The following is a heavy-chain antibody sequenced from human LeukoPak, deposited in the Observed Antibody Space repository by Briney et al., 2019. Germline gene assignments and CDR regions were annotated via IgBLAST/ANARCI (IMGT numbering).Heavy chain of an antibody. V-gene: IGHV1-2*02. CDR1: GYTFTGFY. CDR3: ATHRYYYDSHGYYRPTWFDY. Sequence: ASVKVSYKASGYTFTGFYIQWVRQAPGLGLEWMGWLNPNSGGTNYAQKFQGRATMTRDTSISTAYLELSRLRSDDTAVYYCATHRYYYDSHGYYRPTWFDYWGQGTLVTVSS. CDR2: LNPNSGGT. J-gene: IGHJ4*02. D-gene: IGHD3-22*01.